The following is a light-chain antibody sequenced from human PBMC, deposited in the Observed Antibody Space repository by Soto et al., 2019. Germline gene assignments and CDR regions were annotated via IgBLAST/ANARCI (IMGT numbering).Light chain of an antibody. CDR1: QSVSSY. CDR2: DAS. Sequence: EIVLTQSPATLSLSPGERATLSCRASQSVSSYLAWYQQKPGQAPRLLIYDASNRATGIPARFSGRGSGTDLTLPISSLEPEDFAVYYCHQRGNWPRTFGQGTKLEIK. V-gene: IGKV3-11*01. CDR3: HQRGNWPRT. J-gene: IGKJ2*01.